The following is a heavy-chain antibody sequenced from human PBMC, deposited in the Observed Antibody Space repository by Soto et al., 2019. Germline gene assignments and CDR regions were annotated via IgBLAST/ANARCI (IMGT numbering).Heavy chain of an antibody. CDR3: AGAGRGGAFDI. CDR2: IKQDGSEK. V-gene: IGHV3-7*04. D-gene: IGHD3-10*01. J-gene: IGHJ3*02. Sequence: EVQLVESGGGLVQPGGSLRLSCAASGFTFSSYWMSWVRQAPGKGLEWVANIKQDGSEKYYVDSVKGRFTTSRDNAKNSLYLEMNGLRAEDTAVYYCAGAGRGGAFDIWGRGTMVTVSS. CDR1: GFTFSSYW.